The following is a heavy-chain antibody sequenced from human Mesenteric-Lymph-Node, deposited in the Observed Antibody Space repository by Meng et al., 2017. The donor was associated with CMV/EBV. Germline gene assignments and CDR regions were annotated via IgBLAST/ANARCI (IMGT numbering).Heavy chain of an antibody. J-gene: IGHJ5*02. Sequence: GGSLRLSCAASGFTFSSYSMNWVRQAPGKGLEWVSSISSSSYIYYADSVKGRFTISRDNAKNSLYLQMNSLRAEDTAVYYCARDPHYDFWSGYPYNWFDPWGQGTLVTVSS. V-gene: IGHV3-21*01. CDR3: ARDPHYDFWSGYPYNWFDP. CDR1: GFTFSSYS. D-gene: IGHD3-3*01. CDR2: ISSSSYI.